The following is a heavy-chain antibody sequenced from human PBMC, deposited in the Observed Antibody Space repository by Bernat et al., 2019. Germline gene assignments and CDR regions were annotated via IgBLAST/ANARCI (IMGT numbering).Heavy chain of an antibody. CDR1: GFTFSSYW. D-gene: IGHD3-3*01. CDR2: INSDGSST. V-gene: IGHV3-74*01. J-gene: IGHJ4*02. Sequence: EVQLVESGGDLVQPGGSLRLSCAASGFTFSSYWMHWVRQAPGKGLVWVSRINSDGSSTSYADSVKGRFTISRDNAKNTLYLQMNSLRAEDTAVYYCARSVSNYDFWSGYYTDLDYWGQGTLVTVSS. CDR3: ARSVSNYDFWSGYYTDLDY.